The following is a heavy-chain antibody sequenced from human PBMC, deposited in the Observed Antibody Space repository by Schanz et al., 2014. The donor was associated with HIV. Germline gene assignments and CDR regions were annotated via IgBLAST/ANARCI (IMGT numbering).Heavy chain of an antibody. CDR1: GFTFSIFG. J-gene: IGHJ6*02. CDR3: AKVATWDYYGMDV. CDR2: IGYDGSNK. V-gene: IGHV3-30*02. Sequence: QVQLVESGGGVVQPGRSLRLSCAASGFTFSIFGMHWVRQAPGKGLEWVAIIGYDGSNKYYADSVKGRFTISRDSSRNTLYLQMNSLRAEDTAVYYCAKVATWDYYGMDVWGRGTTVTVSS.